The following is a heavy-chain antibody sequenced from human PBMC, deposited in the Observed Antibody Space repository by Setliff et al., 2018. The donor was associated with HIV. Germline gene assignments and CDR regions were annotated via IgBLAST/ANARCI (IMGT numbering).Heavy chain of an antibody. CDR2: IYYSGST. CDR3: ARSWGSGSYPY. V-gene: IGHV4-59*12. J-gene: IGHJ4*02. CDR1: GGSISSYY. Sequence: SETLSLTCTVSGGSISSYYWSWIRQPPGKGLEWIGYIYYSGSTNYNPSPKSRVTISVDTSKNQFSLKLTSVTAADTAVYYCARSWGSGSYPYWGQGTLVTVSS. D-gene: IGHD3-10*01.